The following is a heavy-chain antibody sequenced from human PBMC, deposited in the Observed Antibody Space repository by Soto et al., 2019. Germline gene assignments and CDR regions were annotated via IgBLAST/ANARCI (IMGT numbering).Heavy chain of an antibody. CDR2: IVVIIGKA. CDR3: ARGNIVAPASLDY. D-gene: IGHD5-12*01. V-gene: IGHV1-69*10. J-gene: IGHJ4*02. Sequence: ASVKVSCKASGFTFTNSAIQWVRQARGQGLEWMGWIVVIIGKANYAQKFQGRVTITADKSTSTAYMELSSLRSEDTAVYYCARGNIVAPASLDYWGQGTLVTVSS. CDR1: GFTFTNSA.